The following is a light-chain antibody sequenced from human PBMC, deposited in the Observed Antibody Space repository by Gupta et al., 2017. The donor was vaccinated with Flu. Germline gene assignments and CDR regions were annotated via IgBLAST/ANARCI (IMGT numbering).Light chain of an antibody. V-gene: IGLV2-14*01. CDR3: SSFTSSDTWV. CDR2: EVT. CDR1: SSDVGAYNY. J-gene: IGLJ3*02. Sequence: ITISCTGPSSDVGAYNYVSWYQQYTGKAPKLMIYEVTNRPSGVSNRFSGSKSANTASLTISGLRAEDEANYYCSSFTSSDTWVFGGGTKLTVL.